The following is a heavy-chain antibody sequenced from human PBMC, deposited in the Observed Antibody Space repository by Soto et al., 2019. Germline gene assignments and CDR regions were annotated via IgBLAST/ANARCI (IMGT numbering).Heavy chain of an antibody. Sequence: TLSLTCTVSGGSIRSCGYYWRGIRQHPGKGLEWIGYIYYSGSTYYNPSLKSRVTISVDTSKNQFSLKLSSVTAADTAVYYCATGAGGPYYYYYYGMDVWGQGTTVTVSS. D-gene: IGHD2-15*01. J-gene: IGHJ6*02. CDR1: GGSIRSCGYY. CDR2: IYYSGST. V-gene: IGHV4-31*03. CDR3: ATGAGGPYYYYYYGMDV.